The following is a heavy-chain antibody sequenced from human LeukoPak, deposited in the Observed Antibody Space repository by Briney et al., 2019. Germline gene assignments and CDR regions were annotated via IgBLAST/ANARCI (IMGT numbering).Heavy chain of an antibody. CDR2: IYHSGST. J-gene: IGHJ3*02. V-gene: IGHV4-30-2*01. CDR3: ARLSMTTDAFDI. CDR1: GGSISSGGYS. Sequence: SETLSLTCAVSGGSISSGGYSWSWIRQPPGKGLEWIGYIYHSGSTYYNPSLKSRVTISVDRSKNQFSLKLSSVTAADTAAYYCARLSMTTDAFDIWGQGTMVTVSS. D-gene: IGHD4-11*01.